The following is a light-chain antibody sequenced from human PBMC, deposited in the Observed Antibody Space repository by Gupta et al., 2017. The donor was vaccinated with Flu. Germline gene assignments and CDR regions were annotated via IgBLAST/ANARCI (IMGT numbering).Light chain of an antibody. CDR1: QSISSY. J-gene: IGKJ1*01. CDR3: RHRDSTPWT. V-gene: IGKV1-39*01. Sequence: DIQMTQSPSSLSASVGDRVTITCRASQSISSYLKWYQQKPGKAPKRLIYAASSVQSGVPSKFSGSRSGADFTLTISRLQPEDFATYYSRHRDSTPWTFGQGSKVEIK. CDR2: AAS.